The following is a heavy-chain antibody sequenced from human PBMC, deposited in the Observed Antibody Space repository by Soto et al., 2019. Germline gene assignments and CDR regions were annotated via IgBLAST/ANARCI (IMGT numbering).Heavy chain of an antibody. CDR1: GFTFSSYA. CDR3: AKDEDQAVTGPLEY. Sequence: PGGSLRLFCAASGFTFSSYAMHWVRQAPGKGLEWVSGISDSGGTTYFADSVKGRFTVSRDNSKNTLYLQMSSLRAEDTAVYYCAKDEDQAVTGPLEYWGQGTLVTVSS. CDR2: ISDSGGTT. J-gene: IGHJ4*02. D-gene: IGHD6-19*01. V-gene: IGHV3-23*01.